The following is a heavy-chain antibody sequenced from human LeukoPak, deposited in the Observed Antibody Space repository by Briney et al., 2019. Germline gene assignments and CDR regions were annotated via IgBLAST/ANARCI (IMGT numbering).Heavy chain of an antibody. V-gene: IGHV3-30*04. CDR3: ARDGRKDYGGNGYYYYYYMDV. J-gene: IGHJ6*03. CDR1: GFTFSSYA. Sequence: GGSLRLSCAASGFTFSSYAMHWVRQAPGKGLEWVAVISYDGSNKYYADSVKGRFTISRDNSKNTLYLQMNSLRAEDTAVYYCARDGRKDYGGNGYYYYYYMDVWGKGTTVTVSS. CDR2: ISYDGSNK. D-gene: IGHD4-23*01.